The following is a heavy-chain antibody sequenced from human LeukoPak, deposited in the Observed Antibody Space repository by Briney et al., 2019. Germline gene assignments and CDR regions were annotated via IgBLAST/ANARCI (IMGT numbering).Heavy chain of an antibody. Sequence: ASVKVSCKASGYTFTSYGISWVRQAPGQGLEWMGWISAYNGNTNYAQKLQGRVTMTTDTSTSTAYMELRSVRSGHTAFYYCTSDHGLRDSKRDYWGQGTLVTVSS. CDR2: ISAYNGNT. V-gene: IGHV1-18*01. J-gene: IGHJ4*02. CDR1: GYTFTSYG. CDR3: TSDHGLRDSKRDY. D-gene: IGHD2-21*02.